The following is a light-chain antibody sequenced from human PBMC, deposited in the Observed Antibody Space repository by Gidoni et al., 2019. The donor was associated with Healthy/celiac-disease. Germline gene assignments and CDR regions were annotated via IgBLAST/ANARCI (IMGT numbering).Light chain of an antibody. J-gene: IGKJ1*01. V-gene: IGKV1-39*01. CDR2: AAS. CDR1: QSISSY. CDR3: QQSYSTPRT. Sequence: GHRVTITCRASQSISSYLNWYQQKPGKAPKLLIYAASSLQSGVPSRFSGSGSGTDFTLTISSLQPEDFATYYCQQSYSTPRTFGQGTKVEIK.